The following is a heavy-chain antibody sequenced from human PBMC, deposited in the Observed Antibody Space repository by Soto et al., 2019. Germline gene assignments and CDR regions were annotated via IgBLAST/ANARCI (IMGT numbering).Heavy chain of an antibody. V-gene: IGHV3-33*01. CDR1: GFTFSSYG. CDR2: IWYDGSNK. D-gene: IGHD2-2*01. CDR3: ARDQVPAAINYYYYYGMDV. J-gene: IGHJ6*02. Sequence: GGSLRLSCAASGFTFSSYGMHWVRQAPGKGLEWVAVIWYDGSNKYYADSVKGRFTISRDNSKNTLYLQMNSLRAEDTAVYYCARDQVPAAINYYYYYGMDVWGQGTTVTVSS.